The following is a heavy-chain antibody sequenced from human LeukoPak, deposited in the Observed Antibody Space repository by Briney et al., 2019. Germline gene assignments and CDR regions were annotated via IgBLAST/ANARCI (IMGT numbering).Heavy chain of an antibody. D-gene: IGHD3-10*01. CDR3: AKIFIGDHYGSGRNLVDAFDI. Sequence: GRSLRLSCAASGFTFSSYGMHWVRQAPGKGLEWVAVISYDGSNKYYADSVKGRFTISRDNSKNTLYLQMNSLRAEDTAVYYCAKIFIGDHYGSGRNLVDAFDIWGQGTMVTVSS. V-gene: IGHV3-30*18. J-gene: IGHJ3*02. CDR1: GFTFSSYG. CDR2: ISYDGSNK.